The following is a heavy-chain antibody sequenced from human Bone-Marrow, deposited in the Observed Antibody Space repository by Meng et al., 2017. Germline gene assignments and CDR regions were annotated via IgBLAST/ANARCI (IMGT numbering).Heavy chain of an antibody. D-gene: IGHD5-18*01. CDR1: GGSISSSFFY. Sequence: QRQLQESGPGLVKPSETLSVTCTVSGGSISSSFFYWGWVRQPPGKGLEWIGSIYYTGSTYYNPSLKSRVTISIDTSKNQFSLKLSSVTAADTAVYYCARLDDTGIDYWGQGILVTVSS. CDR3: ARLDDTGIDY. CDR2: IYYTGST. V-gene: IGHV4-39*01. J-gene: IGHJ4*02.